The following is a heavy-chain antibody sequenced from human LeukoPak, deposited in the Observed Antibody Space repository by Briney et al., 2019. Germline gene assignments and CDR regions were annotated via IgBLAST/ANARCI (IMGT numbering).Heavy chain of an antibody. D-gene: IGHD3-16*02. CDR2: INHSGST. CDR3: ARKRAGGPYVWGSYRLGYFDY. CDR1: GGSFSGYY. J-gene: IGHJ4*02. Sequence: PSETLSLTCAVYGGSFSGYYWSWIRQPPGKGLEWIGEINHSGSTNYNPSLKSRVTISVDTSKNQFSLKLSSVTAADTAVYYCARKRAGGPYVWGSYRLGYFDYWGQGTLVTVSS. V-gene: IGHV4-34*01.